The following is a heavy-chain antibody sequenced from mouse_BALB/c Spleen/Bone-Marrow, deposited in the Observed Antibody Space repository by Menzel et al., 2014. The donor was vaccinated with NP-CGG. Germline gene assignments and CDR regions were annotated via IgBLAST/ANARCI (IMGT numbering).Heavy chain of an antibody. CDR3: ASYVYGYYFDY. CDR1: GFNIKDTY. CDR2: IDPANGNT. V-gene: IGHV14-3*02. J-gene: IGHJ2*01. Sequence: EVQLQESGAELVKSGASVKLSCTASGFNIKDTYMHWVKQRPEQGLEWIGRIDPANGNTKYDPKFQGKATITADTSSNTAYLQLSCLTSEDTAVYYCASYVYGYYFDYWGQGTTLTVSS. D-gene: IGHD2-2*01.